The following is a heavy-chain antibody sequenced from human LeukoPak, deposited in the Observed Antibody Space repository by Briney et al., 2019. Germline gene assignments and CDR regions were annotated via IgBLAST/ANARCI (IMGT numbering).Heavy chain of an antibody. D-gene: IGHD3-3*01. J-gene: IGHJ4*02. CDR1: GFNFSIYA. Sequence: GGSLRLSCAASGFNFSIYAMSWVRQAPGKGLEWVSSITSSGDGSYYADSVKGRFTISRDNSENTLYLQMSSLRAGDTAVYYCAKDRPNYHESNGHYYRRDGDFWGQGTLVTVSS. CDR2: ITSSGDGS. V-gene: IGHV3-23*01. CDR3: AKDRPNYHESNGHYYRRDGDF.